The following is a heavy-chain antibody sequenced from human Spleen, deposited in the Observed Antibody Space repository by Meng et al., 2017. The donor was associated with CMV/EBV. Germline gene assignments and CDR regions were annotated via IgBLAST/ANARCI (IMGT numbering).Heavy chain of an antibody. CDR3: AKGDGYNYPEYFDY. Sequence: SGFTFSSYSMNWVRLAPGKGLEWVSAVSGSGGSTYYADSVKGRFTISRDNSKNTLWLQMNSLRAEDTAIYYCAKGDGYNYPEYFDYWGQGSLVTVSS. J-gene: IGHJ4*02. CDR2: VSGSGGST. V-gene: IGHV3-23*01. D-gene: IGHD5-24*01. CDR1: GFTFSSYS.